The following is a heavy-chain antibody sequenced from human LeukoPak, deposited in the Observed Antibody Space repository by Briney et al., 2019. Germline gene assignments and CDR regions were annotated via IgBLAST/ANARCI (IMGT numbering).Heavy chain of an antibody. J-gene: IGHJ4*02. Sequence: GGSLRLSCAASGFTFRSNWMHWVRQVPGKGLVWVSRINTDGRSTGYADSVKGRFTISRDNAENMLYLQMNSLRAEDTAIYYCARGKGGSGYSIDYWGQGTLVTVSS. CDR2: INTDGRST. CDR1: GFTFRSNW. V-gene: IGHV3-74*01. CDR3: ARGKGGSGYSIDY. D-gene: IGHD3-3*01.